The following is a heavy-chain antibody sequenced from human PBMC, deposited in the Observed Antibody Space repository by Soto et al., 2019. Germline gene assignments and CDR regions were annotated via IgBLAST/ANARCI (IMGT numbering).Heavy chain of an antibody. CDR1: GGSITTTKYF. D-gene: IGHD2-15*01. V-gene: IGHV4-39*01. J-gene: IGHJ4*02. Sequence: SETLSLTCTVSGGSITTTKYFWSWVRQTPGKGLEWIANIFYTGSPYNSPSLRSRATISVDTSKNQFSLKLSSVTAADTAMYYCASLQVPGSFDYWGQGILVTVSS. CDR2: IFYTGSP. CDR3: ASLQVPGSFDY.